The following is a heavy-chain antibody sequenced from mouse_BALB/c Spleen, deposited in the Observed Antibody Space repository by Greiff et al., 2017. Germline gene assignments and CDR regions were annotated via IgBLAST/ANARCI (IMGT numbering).Heavy chain of an antibody. CDR1: GFSLTSYG. CDR2: IWAGGST. J-gene: IGHJ3*01. Sequence: VQLVESGPGLVAPSQSLSITCTVSGFSLTSYGVHWVRQPPGKGLEWLGVIWAGGSTNYNSALMSRLSISKDNSKSQVFLKMNSLQTDDTAMYYCARDRGANWDGPFAYWGQGTLVTVSA. V-gene: IGHV2-9*02. D-gene: IGHD4-1*01. CDR3: ARDRGANWDGPFAY.